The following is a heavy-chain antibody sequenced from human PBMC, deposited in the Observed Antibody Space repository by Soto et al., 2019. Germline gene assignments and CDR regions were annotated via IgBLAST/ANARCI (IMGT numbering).Heavy chain of an antibody. D-gene: IGHD3-3*01. CDR2: TYHTGTT. CDR3: ARTDTVGYYTYF. V-gene: IGHV4-38-2*01. J-gene: IGHJ4*01. CDR1: GDSVSSVDH. Sequence: PETLSLTCPVPGDSVSSVDHWAWIRLPPGKGLDWVGSTYHTGTTYYTPSLTSRVPISVDTPRNQFSLKMSSVTAPDEALYYCARTDTVGYYTYF.